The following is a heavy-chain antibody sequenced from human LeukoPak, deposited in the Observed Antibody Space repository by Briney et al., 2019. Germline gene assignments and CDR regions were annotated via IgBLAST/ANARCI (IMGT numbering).Heavy chain of an antibody. CDR3: ARSNYYGSGSVSDY. CDR2: ISSNGGST. Sequence: GGSLRLSCAASGFTFSSYAMHWVRQAPGKGLEYVSAISSNGGSTYYANSVKGRFTISRDNSKNTLYLQMGSLRAEDMAVYYCARSNYYGSGSVSDYWGQGTLVTVSS. D-gene: IGHD3-10*01. V-gene: IGHV3-64*01. CDR1: GFTFSSYA. J-gene: IGHJ4*02.